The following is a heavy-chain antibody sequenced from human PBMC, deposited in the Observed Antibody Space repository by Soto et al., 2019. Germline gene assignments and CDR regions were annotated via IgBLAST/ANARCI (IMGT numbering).Heavy chain of an antibody. J-gene: IGHJ6*02. Sequence: ASVKVSCKASGYTFTGYCMHWVRQAPGQGLEWMGWINPNSGGTNYAQKFQGRVTMTRDTSISTAYMELSRLRSDDTAVYYCARALGVIYYYDSRGMDVWGQGTTVTVSS. CDR1: GYTFTGYC. CDR3: ARALGVIYYYDSRGMDV. D-gene: IGHD3-22*01. CDR2: INPNSGGT. V-gene: IGHV1-2*02.